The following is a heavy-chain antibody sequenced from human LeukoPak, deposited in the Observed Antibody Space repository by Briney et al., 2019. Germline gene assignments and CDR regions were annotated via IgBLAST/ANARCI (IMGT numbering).Heavy chain of an antibody. J-gene: IGHJ6*02. CDR1: GFTFSSYE. V-gene: IGHV3-48*03. D-gene: IGHD5-24*01. Sequence: PGGSLRLSCAASGFTFSSYEMNWVRQAPGKGLDWVSYISSSGSTIYYADSVMGRFSISTDNAKNSLYLLMNSLRAEDATVYYCARGGEMATIEGGWPYGMDVWGQGTTVTVSS. CDR2: ISSSGSTI. CDR3: ARGGEMATIEGGWPYGMDV.